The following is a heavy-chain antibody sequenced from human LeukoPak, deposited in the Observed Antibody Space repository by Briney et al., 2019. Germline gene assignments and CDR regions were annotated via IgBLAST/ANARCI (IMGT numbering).Heavy chain of an antibody. CDR2: IYHSGTT. CDR1: DDSISDYY. D-gene: IGHD4-17*01. Sequence: SETLCLTCTVSDDSISDYYRGWIRQPPGKGLEWIGSIYHSGTTYYNPSLKSRVTISVDTSKNQFSLKLSSVTAADTAVYYCARADPYDDSYQHWGQGTLVTVSS. J-gene: IGHJ1*01. CDR3: ARADPYDDSYQH. V-gene: IGHV4-38-2*02.